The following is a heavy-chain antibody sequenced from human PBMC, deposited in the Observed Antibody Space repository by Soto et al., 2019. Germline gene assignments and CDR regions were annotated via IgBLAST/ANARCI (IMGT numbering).Heavy chain of an antibody. V-gene: IGHV3-30*18. D-gene: IGHD3-22*01. J-gene: IGHJ3*02. Sequence: QVQLVESGGGVVQPGRSLRLSCAASGFTFSSYGMHWVRQAPGKGLEWVAVISYDGSNKYYADSVKGRFTISRDNSKNTLYQQMNSLRAEDTAVYYCAKAYDSSGYYYVDAFDIWGQGTMVTVSS. CDR1: GFTFSSYG. CDR2: ISYDGSNK. CDR3: AKAYDSSGYYYVDAFDI.